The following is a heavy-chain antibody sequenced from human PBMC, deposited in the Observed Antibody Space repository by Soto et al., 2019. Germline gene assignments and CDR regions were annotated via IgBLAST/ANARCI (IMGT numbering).Heavy chain of an antibody. CDR2: ISSSSSTI. CDR3: ARDDTVLLWFGELGSDYGMDV. Sequence: EVQLVESGGGLVQPGGSLRLSCAASGFTFSSYSMNWVRQAPGKGLEWVSYISSSSSTIYYADSVKGRFTISRDNAKNSLYLQMNSLRAEDTAVYYCARDDTVLLWFGELGSDYGMDVWGQGTTVTVSS. D-gene: IGHD3-10*01. V-gene: IGHV3-48*01. J-gene: IGHJ6*02. CDR1: GFTFSSYS.